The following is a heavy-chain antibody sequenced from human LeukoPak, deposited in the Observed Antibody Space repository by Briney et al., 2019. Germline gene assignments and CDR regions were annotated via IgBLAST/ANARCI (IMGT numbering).Heavy chain of an antibody. Sequence: GGSLRLSCAASGFTFDDYGMSWVRQAPGKGLEWVSSISSSSSYIYYADSVKGRFTISRDNAKNSLYLQMNSLRAEDTAVYYCAREESSSPGYYFDYWGQGTLVTVSS. D-gene: IGHD6-6*01. CDR2: ISSSSSYI. V-gene: IGHV3-21*01. CDR1: GFTFDDYG. J-gene: IGHJ4*02. CDR3: AREESSSPGYYFDY.